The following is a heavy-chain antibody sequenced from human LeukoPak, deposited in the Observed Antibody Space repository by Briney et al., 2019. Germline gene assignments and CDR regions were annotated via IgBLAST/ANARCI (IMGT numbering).Heavy chain of an antibody. CDR2: INHSGST. CDR3: ARFNWGYDY. Sequence: QSSETLSLTCAVYGGSFSGYYWSWIRQPPGKGLEWIGEINHSGSTNYNPSLKSRVTISVDTSKNQFSLKLSSVTAADTAVYYCARFNWGYDYWGQGTLVTDSS. CDR1: GGSFSGYY. V-gene: IGHV4-34*01. D-gene: IGHD7-27*01. J-gene: IGHJ4*02.